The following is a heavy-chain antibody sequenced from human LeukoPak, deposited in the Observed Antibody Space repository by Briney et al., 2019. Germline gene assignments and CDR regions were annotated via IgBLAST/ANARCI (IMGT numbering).Heavy chain of an antibody. CDR1: GFTFSSYA. CDR3: AREDNPLWFDP. J-gene: IGHJ5*02. D-gene: IGHD1-1*01. CDR2: ISGSASGT. Sequence: GGSLRLSCAASGFTFSSYAMSWVRQAPGKGLEWVSAISGSASGTYYADSVKGRFTISRDNSNNTLHLQMNSLRPDDSALYYCAREDNPLWFDPWGQGALVTVSS. V-gene: IGHV3-23*01.